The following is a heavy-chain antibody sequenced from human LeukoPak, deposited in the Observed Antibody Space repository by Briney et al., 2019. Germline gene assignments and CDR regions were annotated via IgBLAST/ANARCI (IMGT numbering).Heavy chain of an antibody. D-gene: IGHD5-24*01. Sequence: PSETLSLTCTVSGGSISSYYWSWIRQPPGKGLEWIGYIYYSGSTNYNPSLKSRVTISVDTSKNPFSLKLSSVTAADTAVYYCTRGPVWVKERLFDPWGQGTLVTVSS. CDR1: GGSISSYY. CDR3: TRGPVWVKERLFDP. J-gene: IGHJ5*02. CDR2: IYYSGST. V-gene: IGHV4-59*01.